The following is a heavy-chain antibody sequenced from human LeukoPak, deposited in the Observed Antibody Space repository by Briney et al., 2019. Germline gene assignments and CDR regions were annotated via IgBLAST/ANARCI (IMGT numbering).Heavy chain of an antibody. V-gene: IGHV1-46*01. CDR2: INPSGGST. D-gene: IGHD2-2*02. Sequence: ASVKVSCKASGYTFTSYYMHWVRQAPGQGLEWMGIINPSGGSTSYAQKSQGRVTMTRDMSTSTVYMELSSLRSEDTAVYYCARDPDCSSTSCYSRNYYYYMDVWGKGTTVTVSS. CDR3: ARDPDCSSTSCYSRNYYYYMDV. J-gene: IGHJ6*03. CDR1: GYTFTSYY.